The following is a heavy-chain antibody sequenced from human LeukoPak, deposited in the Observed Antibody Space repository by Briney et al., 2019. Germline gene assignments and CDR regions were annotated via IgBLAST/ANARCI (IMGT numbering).Heavy chain of an antibody. Sequence: SETLSLTCAVYGGSFSGYYWSWIRQPPGKGLEWIGEINHSGSTNYNPSLKSRVTISVDTSKNQFPLKLSSVTAADTAVYYCARVGSSIAARRFDYWGQGTLVTVSS. D-gene: IGHD6-6*01. CDR1: GGSFSGYY. CDR2: INHSGST. CDR3: ARVGSSIAARRFDY. J-gene: IGHJ4*02. V-gene: IGHV4-34*01.